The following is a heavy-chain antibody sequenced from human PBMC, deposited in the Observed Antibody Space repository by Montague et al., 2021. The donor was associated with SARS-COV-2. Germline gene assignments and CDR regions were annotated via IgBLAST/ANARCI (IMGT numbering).Heavy chain of an antibody. J-gene: IGHJ5*02. V-gene: IGHV4-39*01. D-gene: IGHD4-17*01. CDR1: GDSTSCPNCY. CDR3: ARHRNYGDHSLDNWFHP. CDR2: IYNSGTT. Sequence: SETLSLTCTVSGDSTSCPNCYWGWIRQPPGKGLDWIGTIYNSGTTYYNPSLKSRLTTSIDTSKNQFSLKLSSVTAADTAVYYCARHRNYGDHSLDNWFHPRGRGTLVTVSS.